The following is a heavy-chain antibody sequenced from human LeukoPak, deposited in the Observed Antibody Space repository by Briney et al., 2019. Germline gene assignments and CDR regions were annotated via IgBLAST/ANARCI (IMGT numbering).Heavy chain of an antibody. V-gene: IGHV4-59*08. J-gene: IGHJ6*02. D-gene: IGHD6-19*01. Sequence: SETLSLTCTVSGGSISSYYWSWIRQPPGKGLEWIGYIYYSGSTNYNPSLKSRVTISVDTSKNQFSLKLSSVTAADTAVYYCARLGVTVAGKLYYYYYYGMDVWGQGTTVTVSS. CDR1: GGSISSYY. CDR2: IYYSGST. CDR3: ARLGVTVAGKLYYYYYYGMDV.